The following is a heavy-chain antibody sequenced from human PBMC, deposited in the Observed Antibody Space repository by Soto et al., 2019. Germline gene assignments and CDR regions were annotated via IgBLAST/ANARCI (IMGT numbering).Heavy chain of an antibody. CDR1: GFTLSSYG. D-gene: IGHD6-19*01. CDR3: AREVAVAGVPPGVAFQV. Sequence: QVQLVESGGGVVQPGKSLRLSCAASGFTLSSYGMHWVRQAPGKGLEWVAVLWSDGSTRNYADSVEGRFTISRAISKNPLSLLVNRLRADDTAIYYCAREVAVAGVPPGVAFQVWGQGTMVTVSS. J-gene: IGHJ3*01. V-gene: IGHV3-33*01. CDR2: LWSDGSTR.